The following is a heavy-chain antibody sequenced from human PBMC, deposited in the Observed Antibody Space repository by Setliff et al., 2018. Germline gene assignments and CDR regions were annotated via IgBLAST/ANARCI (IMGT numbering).Heavy chain of an antibody. V-gene: IGHV4-61*09. J-gene: IGHJ5*02. CDR3: ARGKGSWVLLRWFDP. CDR2: IYSSGST. D-gene: IGHD3-10*01. Sequence: KPSETLSLTCTVSGGSISSGSYYWSWIRQPAGKGLEWIGHIYSSGSTNYNPSLKSRVTISVDRSKNQFSLKLSSVIAADTAVYYCARGKGSWVLLRWFDPWGQGTLVTVSS. CDR1: GGSISSGSYY.